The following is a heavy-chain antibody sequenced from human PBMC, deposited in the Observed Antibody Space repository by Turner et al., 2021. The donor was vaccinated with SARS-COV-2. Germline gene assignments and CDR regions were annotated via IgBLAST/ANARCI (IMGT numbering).Heavy chain of an antibody. CDR3: ERCGSSGGTPHFDY. V-gene: IGHV3-23*01. D-gene: IGHD5-12*01. CDR1: GFSFRGYA. CDR2: LSGSGESA. Sequence: EVQLMESGGGLTQPGGSLRLSCLSSGFSFRGYAMGWVRHFPGKGLEWVSSLSGSGESAYYAESVRGRFTISRDNSRNTLHLQMNTLRAGDTALYYCERCGSSGGTPHFDYWGQGIQVTVSS. J-gene: IGHJ4*02.